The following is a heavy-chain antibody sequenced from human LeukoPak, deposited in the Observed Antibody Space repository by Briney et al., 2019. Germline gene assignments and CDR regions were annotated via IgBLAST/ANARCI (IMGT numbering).Heavy chain of an antibody. V-gene: IGHV4-59*01. J-gene: IGHJ3*02. CDR2: IYYSGST. CDR1: GGSISSYY. Sequence: SETLSLTCTVSGGSISSYYWSWIRQPPGKGLEWIGYIYYSGSTNYNPSLKSRVTISVDTSKNQFSLKLSSVTAADTAVYYCARSERLAYCGGDCYPDAFDIWGQGTMVTASS. CDR3: ARSERLAYCGGDCYPDAFDI. D-gene: IGHD2-21*02.